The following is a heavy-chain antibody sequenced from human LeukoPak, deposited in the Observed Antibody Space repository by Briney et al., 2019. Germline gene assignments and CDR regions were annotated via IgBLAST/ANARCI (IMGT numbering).Heavy chain of an antibody. V-gene: IGHV1-46*01. CDR2: ITPRDGST. Sequence: GASVKVSCKASGGTFSSYAISWVRQAPGQGLEWMGVITPRDGSTSYAQKFQDRVSMTRDTSTSTVYMELSSLRSEDTAVYYCARVAARILYYFDYWGQGTLVTVSS. J-gene: IGHJ4*02. CDR1: GGTFSSYA. CDR3: ARVAARILYYFDY. D-gene: IGHD6-6*01.